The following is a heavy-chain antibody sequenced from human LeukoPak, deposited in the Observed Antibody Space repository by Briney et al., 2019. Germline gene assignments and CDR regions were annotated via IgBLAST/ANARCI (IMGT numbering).Heavy chain of an antibody. J-gene: IGHJ5*02. V-gene: IGHV3-30*04. CDR2: IPYDGSNK. Sequence: PGGCLRLSCAASGFTFSSYAMHWVRQAPGKGLGWVAVIPYDGSNKYYADSVKGRFTISRDNSKNTLYLQMNSLRAEDTAVYYCARPGGDQLLSYKRFDPWGQGTLVTVSS. D-gene: IGHD2-2*01. CDR3: ARPGGDQLLSYKRFDP. CDR1: GFTFSSYA.